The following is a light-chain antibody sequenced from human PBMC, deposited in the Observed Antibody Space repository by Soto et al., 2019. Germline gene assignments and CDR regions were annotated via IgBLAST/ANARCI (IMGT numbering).Light chain of an antibody. Sequence: EIVLTQSPATLSLSPWERATLSCRASQPVNNNLAWYQHKPGQAPRLLIYGGSTRATGISARFSGGGSVTEFTLTISSLQSEDFAVYYCQQYEKWPPSITFGQGTRLEIK. V-gene: IGKV3-15*01. CDR3: QQYEKWPPSIT. CDR1: QPVNNN. J-gene: IGKJ5*01. CDR2: GGS.